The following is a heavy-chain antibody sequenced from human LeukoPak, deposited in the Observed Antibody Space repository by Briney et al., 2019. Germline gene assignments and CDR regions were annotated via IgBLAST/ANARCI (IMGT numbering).Heavy chain of an antibody. Sequence: GGSLRLPCAVYGLSFSSYCMRWVRQAPGKGLEWVAVIRYDGSNKYYADSVKGRFTICRDNSKNTLYLQMNSLRPQDTAVYNSAREGCSSWCLYYFDYWGEGTLVTVSS. D-gene: IGHD6-13*01. CDR3: AREGCSSWCLYYFDY. CDR2: IRYDGSNK. J-gene: IGHJ4*02. CDR1: GLSFSSYC. V-gene: IGHV3-33*01.